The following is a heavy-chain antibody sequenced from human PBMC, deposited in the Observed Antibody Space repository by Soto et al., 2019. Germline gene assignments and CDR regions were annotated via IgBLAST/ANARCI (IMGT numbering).Heavy chain of an antibody. J-gene: IGHJ6*02. Sequence: PSGTRYLGMAVCDGCLSSYYWGGIRRLPGNVLERIGYIYYGXSSNYKPSLKRRVTISVDTSKSQFSRNLSCVTAADTAVYYCARDGWQDYGKRNYYCYGMDVWRQGTTVTVSS. CDR1: DGCLSSYY. V-gene: IGHV4-59*01. CDR2: IYYGXSS. CDR3: ARDGWQDYGKRNYYCYGMDV. D-gene: IGHD4-17*01.